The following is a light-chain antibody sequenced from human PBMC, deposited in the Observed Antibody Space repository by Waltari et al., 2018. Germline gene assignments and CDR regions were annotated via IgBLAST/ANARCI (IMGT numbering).Light chain of an antibody. Sequence: DIVMTQSPLSLPVTPAEPASLSCRSSQSLLHSNGYNDLDWYLQKPGQSPQLLIYLGSNRASGVPDRFSGSGSGTDFTLKISRVEAEDVGVYYCMQALQTPRTFGQGTKVEIK. CDR1: QSLLHSNGYND. V-gene: IGKV2-28*01. CDR2: LGS. J-gene: IGKJ1*01. CDR3: MQALQTPRT.